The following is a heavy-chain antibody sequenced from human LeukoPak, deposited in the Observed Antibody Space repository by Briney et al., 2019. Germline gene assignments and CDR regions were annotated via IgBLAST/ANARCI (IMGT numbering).Heavy chain of an antibody. J-gene: IGHJ4*02. D-gene: IGHD5-12*01. V-gene: IGHV3-23*01. CDR1: GFTFSVYG. Sequence: GSLRLSCSASGFTFSVYGMNWVRQAPGKGLEWVAAISGNAVSTSYADSVRGRFTISRDNSKNTLYLQMNHLRAEDTAVYYCAKELSYSDYDLDYWGQGTLVTVSS. CDR2: ISGNAVST. CDR3: AKELSYSDYDLDY.